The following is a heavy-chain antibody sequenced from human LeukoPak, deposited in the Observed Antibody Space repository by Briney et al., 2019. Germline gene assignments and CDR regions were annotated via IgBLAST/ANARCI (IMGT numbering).Heavy chain of an antibody. CDR1: GYTFTSYY. J-gene: IGHJ3*02. Sequence: ASVKVSCKASGYTFTSYYMHWVRQAPGQGLEWMGIINPSGGSTSYAQKFQGRVTMTRDTSTSTVYMELSSLRSEDTAVYHCASCSGGSCRPPDDAFDIWGQGTMVTVSS. V-gene: IGHV1-46*01. CDR3: ASCSGGSCRPPDDAFDI. D-gene: IGHD2-15*01. CDR2: INPSGGST.